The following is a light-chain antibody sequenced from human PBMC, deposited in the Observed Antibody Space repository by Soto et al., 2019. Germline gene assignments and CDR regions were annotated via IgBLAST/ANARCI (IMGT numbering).Light chain of an antibody. Sequence: QSALTQPASVSGSPGQSITISCTGTSSDVGSYNLVSWYQQHPGKAPKLMIYEVSKRPSGVSNRFSGSKSANTASLTISGLQAEDAADYYCCSYAGSFYVFGTGTKLTVL. CDR2: EVS. CDR1: SSDVGSYNL. CDR3: CSYAGSFYV. V-gene: IGLV2-23*02. J-gene: IGLJ1*01.